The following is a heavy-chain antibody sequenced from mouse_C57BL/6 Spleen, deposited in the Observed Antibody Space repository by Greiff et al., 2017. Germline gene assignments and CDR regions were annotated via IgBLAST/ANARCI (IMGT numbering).Heavy chain of an antibody. CDR2: IYPGDGDT. D-gene: IGHD2-1*01. J-gene: IGHJ4*01. CDR1: GYAFSSSW. CDR3: ARSIIYYGNYDAMDY. V-gene: IGHV1-82*01. Sequence: QVQLKQSGPELVKPGASVKISCKASGYAFSSSWMNWVKQRPGKGLEWIGRIYPGDGDTNYNGKLKGKATLTADKSSSTAYMQLSSLTSEDSAVYFCARSIIYYGNYDAMDYWGQGTSVTVSS.